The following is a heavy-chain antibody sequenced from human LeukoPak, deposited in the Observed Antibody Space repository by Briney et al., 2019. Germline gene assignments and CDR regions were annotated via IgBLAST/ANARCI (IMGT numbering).Heavy chain of an antibody. CDR2: INPNSGGT. Sequence: ASVKVSCKASGYTFTGYYMHWVRQAPGQGLECMGRINPNSGGTNYAQKFQGRVTMTRDTSISTAYMELSRLRSDDTAVYYCARPYGDVYRFDYWGQGTLVTVSS. D-gene: IGHD4-17*01. CDR1: GYTFTGYY. V-gene: IGHV1-2*06. CDR3: ARPYGDVYRFDY. J-gene: IGHJ4*02.